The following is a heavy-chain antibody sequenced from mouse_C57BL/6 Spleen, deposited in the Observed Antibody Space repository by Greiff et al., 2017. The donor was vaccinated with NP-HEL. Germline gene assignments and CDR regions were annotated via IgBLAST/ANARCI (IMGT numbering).Heavy chain of an antibody. CDR3: ARSGGDIIYYDYDGGYFDY. V-gene: IGHV1-72*01. D-gene: IGHD2-4*01. Sequence: VQLQQPGAELVKPGASVKLSCKASGYTFTSYWMHWVKQRPGRGLEWIGRIDPNSGGTKYNEKFKSKATLTVDKPSSTAYMQLSSLTSEDSAVYYCARSGGDIIYYDYDGGYFDYWGQGTTLTVSS. CDR2: IDPNSGGT. CDR1: GYTFTSYW. J-gene: IGHJ2*01.